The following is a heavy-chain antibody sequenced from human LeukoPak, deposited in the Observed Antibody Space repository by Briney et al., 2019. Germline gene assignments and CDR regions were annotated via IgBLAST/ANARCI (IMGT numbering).Heavy chain of an antibody. CDR3: ASVYYYDSSGFDY. V-gene: IGHV1-2*02. CDR1: GYTFTGYY. CDR2: INPNSGGT. D-gene: IGHD3-22*01. J-gene: IGHJ4*02. Sequence: GASVKVSCKASGYTFTGYYMPWVRQAPGQGLEWMGWINPNSGGTNYAQKFQGRVTMTRDTSISTAYMELSRLRSDDTAVYYCASVYYYDSSGFDYWGQGTLVTVSS.